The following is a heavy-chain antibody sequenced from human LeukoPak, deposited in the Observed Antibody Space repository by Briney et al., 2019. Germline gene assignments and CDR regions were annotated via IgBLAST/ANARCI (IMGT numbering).Heavy chain of an antibody. D-gene: IGHD3-10*01. Sequence: PSETLSLTCTVSGGSISSYYWSWIRQSPGKGLEWIGDIYYRGSTNYNPSLKSRVTMSVDTSKNQFSLRLSSLTAADTAVYYCARGEEGSPLWFFDYWGQGTLVTVSS. CDR1: GGSISSYY. CDR2: IYYRGST. V-gene: IGHV4-59*08. CDR3: ARGEEGSPLWFFDY. J-gene: IGHJ4*02.